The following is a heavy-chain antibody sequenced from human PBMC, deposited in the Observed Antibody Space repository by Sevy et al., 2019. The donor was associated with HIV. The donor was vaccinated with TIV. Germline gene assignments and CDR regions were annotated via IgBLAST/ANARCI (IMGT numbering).Heavy chain of an antibody. Sequence: SETLSLTCAVYGGSFSGYYWSWIRQPPGKGLEWIGEINHSGSTNYNPSLKSRVTISVDTSKNQFSLKLSSVTAADKAVYYCARDAGYNAYYYYYYMDVWGKGTTVTVSS. CDR3: ARDAGYNAYYYYYYMDV. V-gene: IGHV4-34*01. J-gene: IGHJ6*03. CDR1: GGSFSGYY. CDR2: INHSGST. D-gene: IGHD1-1*01.